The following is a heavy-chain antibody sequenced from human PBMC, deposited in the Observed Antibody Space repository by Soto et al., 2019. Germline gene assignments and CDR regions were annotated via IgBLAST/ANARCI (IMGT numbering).Heavy chain of an antibody. CDR2: ISSSSSYT. D-gene: IGHD2-21*02. Sequence: GRSLRLSCAASGFTFSDYYMSWIRQAPGKGLEWVSYISSSSSYTNYADSVKGRFTISRDNAKNSLYLQMNSLRAEDTAVYYCARDRLQYCGGDCYRDAFDIWGQGTMVTVSS. CDR1: GFTFSDYY. V-gene: IGHV3-11*06. J-gene: IGHJ3*02. CDR3: ARDRLQYCGGDCYRDAFDI.